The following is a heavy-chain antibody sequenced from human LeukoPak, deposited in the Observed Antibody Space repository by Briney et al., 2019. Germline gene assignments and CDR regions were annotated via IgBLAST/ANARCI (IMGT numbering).Heavy chain of an antibody. CDR3: ARELPCYSYHDIDV. CDR2: IYTSGST. CDR1: GGSISSYY. Sequence: PSETLSLTCTVSGGSISSYYWSWLRQPAGKGLEWFGRIYTSGSTNYNPSLKSRVTISVDTSKNQFSLKLSSVTAADTAVYYCARELPCYSYHDIDVWGKGTTVTVSS. V-gene: IGHV4-4*07. J-gene: IGHJ6*03.